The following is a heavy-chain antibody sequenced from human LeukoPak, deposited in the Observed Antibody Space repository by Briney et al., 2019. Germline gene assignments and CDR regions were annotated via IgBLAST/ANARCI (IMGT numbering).Heavy chain of an antibody. CDR1: GGSISSYYW. CDR2: IYWDDDK. Sequence: TLSLTCTVSGGSISSYYWSWIRQPPGKALDWLAFIYWDDDKRYSPSLKSRLTITKDTSKNQVVLTMTNVDPVDTATYFCAHVYNSGWSPFHYWGQGTLVTVSS. J-gene: IGHJ4*02. V-gene: IGHV2-5*08. D-gene: IGHD6-19*01. CDR3: AHVYNSGWSPFHY.